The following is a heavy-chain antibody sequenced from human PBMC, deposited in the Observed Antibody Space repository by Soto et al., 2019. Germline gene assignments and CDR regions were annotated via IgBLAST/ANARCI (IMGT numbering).Heavy chain of an antibody. J-gene: IGHJ6*02. CDR2: TSNDGSNT. Sequence: QVQVVESGGGVVQPGKSLRLSCAASAFTLSKFVMHWVRQAPGRGLEWVAVTSNDGSNTLYADSVKGRFTISRDNSKNSVYLQMNSLRTEDTAVYYGSRGNLDVWGQGTTVTFSS. D-gene: IGHD1-7*01. V-gene: IGHV3-30-3*01. CDR1: AFTLSKFV. CDR3: SRGNLDV.